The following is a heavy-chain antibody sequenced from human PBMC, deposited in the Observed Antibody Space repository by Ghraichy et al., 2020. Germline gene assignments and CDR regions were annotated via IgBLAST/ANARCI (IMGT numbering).Heavy chain of an antibody. V-gene: IGHV3-74*01. CDR3: AREGSSGYFFEDY. CDR1: GFTFSSYW. J-gene: IGHJ4*02. D-gene: IGHD3-22*01. Sequence: GGSLRLSCAASGFTFSSYWMHWVRQAPGKGLVWVSRINSDGSSTSYADSVKGRFTISRDNAKNTLYLQMNSLRAEDTAVYYCAREGSSGYFFEDYWGQGTLVTVSS. CDR2: INSDGSST.